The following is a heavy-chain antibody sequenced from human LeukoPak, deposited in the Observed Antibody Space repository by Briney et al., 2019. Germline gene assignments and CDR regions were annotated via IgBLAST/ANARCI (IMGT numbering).Heavy chain of an antibody. CDR2: IFNSGST. Sequence: SQTLSLTCTVSGGSISSGDYYWSWIRQPPGKGLEWIGYIFNSGSTYYNPSLKSRVTISVDTSKNQFSLKLSSVTAADTAVYYCAMSSGYDIDYWAREPWSPSPQ. D-gene: IGHD5-12*01. J-gene: IGHJ4*02. CDR1: GGSISSGDYY. CDR3: AMSSGYDIDY. V-gene: IGHV4-30-4*01.